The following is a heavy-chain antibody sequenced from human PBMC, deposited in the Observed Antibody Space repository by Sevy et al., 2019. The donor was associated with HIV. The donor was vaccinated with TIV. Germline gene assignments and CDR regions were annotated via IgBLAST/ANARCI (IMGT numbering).Heavy chain of an antibody. CDR3: ARTIVGATSRGGGRYGMDV. CDR1: GYTFTGYY. CDR2: INPKSGGT. J-gene: IGHJ6*02. Sequence: ASVKVSCKASGYTFTGYYMHWVRQAPGQGLEWMGWINPKSGGTNYAQKFQGRVTMTRDRSISTAYMGLSRLRSDDTGVYYCARTIVGATSRGGGRYGMDVWGQGTTVTVSS. D-gene: IGHD1-26*01. V-gene: IGHV1-2*02.